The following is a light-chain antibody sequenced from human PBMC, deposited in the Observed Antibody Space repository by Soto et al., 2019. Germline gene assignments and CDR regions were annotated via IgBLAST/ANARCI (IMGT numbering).Light chain of an antibody. Sequence: QAVVTQEPSLTVSPGGTVTLTCGSSTGTVTSGHYPYWFQQKPGQAPRTLIYDTDNKHSWTPARFSGSLLGGKAALTLSGAQPEDEADYYYLLSYSAARVFGGVTQLTVL. J-gene: IGLJ3*02. CDR1: TGTVTSGHY. V-gene: IGLV7-46*01. CDR3: LLSYSAARV. CDR2: DTD.